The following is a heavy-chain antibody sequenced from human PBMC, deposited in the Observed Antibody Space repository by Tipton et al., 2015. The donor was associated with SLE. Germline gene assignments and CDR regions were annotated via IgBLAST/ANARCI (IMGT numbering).Heavy chain of an antibody. CDR1: GDSMSSSNYY. CDR2: MYYSEST. D-gene: IGHD2-2*01. Sequence: TLSLTCTVSGDSMSSSNYYWGWIRRPPGKGLEWIGSMYYSESTYYSPSLKSRVSMLGDTSKNQFSLKLTSVTAADTAVYYCVRHSTSWFLGIPYWGQGTLVTVSS. CDR3: VRHSTSWFLGIPY. V-gene: IGHV4-39*07. J-gene: IGHJ4*02.